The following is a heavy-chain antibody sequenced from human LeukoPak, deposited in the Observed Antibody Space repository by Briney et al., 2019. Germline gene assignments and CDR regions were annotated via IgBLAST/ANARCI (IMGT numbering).Heavy chain of an antibody. V-gene: IGHV4-39*01. CDR2: IYYSGST. D-gene: IGHD3-10*01. CDR3: ARLDVRLRLLWFGELLYPGSSNWFDP. CDR1: GGSISSSSYY. Sequence: SETLSLTCTVSGGSISSSSYYWGWLRQPPGRGLEWFGRIYYSGSTYYNPSVKRRVPISVDTSKTQFTLKLRAVTAADRAVYHWARLDVRLRLLWFGELLYPGSSNWFDPWGQGTLVTVSS. J-gene: IGHJ5*02.